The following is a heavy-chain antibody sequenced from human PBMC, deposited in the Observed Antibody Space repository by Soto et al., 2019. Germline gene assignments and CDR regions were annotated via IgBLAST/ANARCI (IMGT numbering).Heavy chain of an antibody. V-gene: IGHV3-23*01. CDR2: ISGSGGST. Sequence: GGSLRLSCAASGFTFSSYAMTWVRQAPGKGLEWVSSISGSGGSTYYADSVKGRFGISRDSSKGTLYLQMNSLSAEDTAVYYCALAPKSTAMRYYFDYWGQGNLVTVSS. CDR3: ALAPKSTAMRYYFDY. D-gene: IGHD2-2*01. J-gene: IGHJ4*02. CDR1: GFTFSSYA.